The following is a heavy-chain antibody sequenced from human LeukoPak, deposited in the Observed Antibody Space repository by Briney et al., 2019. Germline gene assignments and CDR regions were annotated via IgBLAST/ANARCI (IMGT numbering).Heavy chain of an antibody. CDR2: INHSGST. Sequence: SETLSLTCAVYGGSFSGYYWSWIRQPPGKGLEWIGEINHSGSTNYNPSLKGRVTISVDTSKNQFSLKLSSVTAADTAVYYCARDGGYGGNSYHYYYGMDVWGQGTTVTVSS. D-gene: IGHD4-23*01. CDR1: GGSFSGYY. V-gene: IGHV4-34*09. J-gene: IGHJ6*02. CDR3: ARDGGYGGNSYHYYYGMDV.